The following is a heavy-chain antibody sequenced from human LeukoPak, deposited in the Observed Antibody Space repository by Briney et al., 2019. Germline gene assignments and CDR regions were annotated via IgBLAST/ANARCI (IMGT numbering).Heavy chain of an antibody. V-gene: IGHV3-7*01. CDR3: ASFRSEARS. Sequence: SGGSLRLSCAASGFISSTYYMSWVRQAPGKGLEWVANIKEDGSEKKYADSVKGRFTISRDNAKNTLYLQMNSLRAEDTAVYYCASFRSEARSWGQGTLVTVSS. J-gene: IGHJ5*02. CDR2: IKEDGSEK. CDR1: GFISSTYY.